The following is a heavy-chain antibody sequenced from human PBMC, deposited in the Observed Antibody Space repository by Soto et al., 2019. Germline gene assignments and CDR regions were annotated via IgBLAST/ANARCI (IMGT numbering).Heavy chain of an antibody. V-gene: IGHV3-30-3*01. Sequence: QVQLVESGGGVVQPGRSLRLSCAASGFTFSSYAMHWVRQAPGKGLEWVAVISYDGSNKYYADSVKGRFTISRDNSKNTLYLQMNSLRAEDTAVYYCARDREFYYFDYWGQGTLVTVSS. CDR1: GFTFSSYA. D-gene: IGHD3-10*01. CDR2: ISYDGSNK. J-gene: IGHJ4*02. CDR3: ARDREFYYFDY.